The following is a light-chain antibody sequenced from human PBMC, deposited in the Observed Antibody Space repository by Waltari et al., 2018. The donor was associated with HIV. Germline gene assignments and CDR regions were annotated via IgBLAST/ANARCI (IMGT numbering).Light chain of an antibody. J-gene: IGKJ2*01. Sequence: IVLTQSPGALSLSPGERATLSCRANQSVSIAYLAWYQQRPGQAPRLLMYGLSRASGVPDRFSGSGSGTDFTLIVSRLEPEDFAVYYCQHYGTSPYAFGQGTKLE. CDR3: QHYGTSPYA. CDR2: GLS. V-gene: IGKV3-20*01. CDR1: QSVSIAY.